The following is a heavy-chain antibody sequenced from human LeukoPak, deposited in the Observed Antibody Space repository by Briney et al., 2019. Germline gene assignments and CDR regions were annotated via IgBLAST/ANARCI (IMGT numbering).Heavy chain of an antibody. CDR3: ARHVIRFLEWFNYFDY. J-gene: IGHJ4*02. D-gene: IGHD3-3*01. CDR1: GGSFSGYY. CDR2: INHSGSI. V-gene: IGHV4-34*01. Sequence: PSETLSLTCAVYGGSFSGYYWSWIRQPPGKGLEWIGEINHSGSINYNPSLKSRVTISVDTSKNQFSLKLSSVTAADTAVYYCARHVIRFLEWFNYFDYWGQGTLVTVSS.